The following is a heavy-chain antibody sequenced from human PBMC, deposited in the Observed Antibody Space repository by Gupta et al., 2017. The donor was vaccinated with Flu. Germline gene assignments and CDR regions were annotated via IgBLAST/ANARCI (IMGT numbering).Heavy chain of an antibody. CDR2: IYYSGST. V-gene: IGHV4-31*03. Sequence: ESGPGLVKPSQTLSLTCTVSGGSISSSGYYWSWIRQHPGKGLEWIGYIYYSGSTYYNPSLKSRVTISVDTSKNQFSLKLSSVTAADTAVYYCARGWSGYSSSSAPHYYGMDVWGQGTTVTVSS. CDR1: GGSISSSGYY. J-gene: IGHJ6*02. CDR3: ARGWSGYSSSSAPHYYGMDV. D-gene: IGHD6-6*01.